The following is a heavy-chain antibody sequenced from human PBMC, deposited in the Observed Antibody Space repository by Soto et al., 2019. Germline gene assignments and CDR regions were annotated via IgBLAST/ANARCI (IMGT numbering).Heavy chain of an antibody. CDR3: ARGGYDSSGYYSYYFDY. V-gene: IGHV1-8*01. J-gene: IGHJ4*02. D-gene: IGHD3-22*01. CDR1: GYTFTSYD. Sequence: QVQLVQSGAEVKKPGASVKVSCKASGYTFTSYDINWVRQATGQGLEWMGWMNPNSGNTGYAQKFQGRVTMTRNTSISTAYMELSSLRSEDTAVYYCARGGYDSSGYYSYYFDYWGQGTLVNGSS. CDR2: MNPNSGNT.